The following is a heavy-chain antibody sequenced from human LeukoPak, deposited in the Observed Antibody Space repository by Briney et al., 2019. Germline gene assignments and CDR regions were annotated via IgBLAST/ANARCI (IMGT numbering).Heavy chain of an antibody. CDR1: GFTLSNSA. CDR2: IKEDGSEI. V-gene: IGHV3-7*01. D-gene: IGHD4-23*01. CDR3: ARDRGYSTFDY. Sequence: GGSLRLSCVASGFTLSNSAMSWVRQAPGKGLEWVANIKEDGSEINYVDSVKGRFTISRDNAKNSLYLQMNSLGVDDTAVYYCARDRGYSTFDYWGQGTLVTVSS. J-gene: IGHJ4*02.